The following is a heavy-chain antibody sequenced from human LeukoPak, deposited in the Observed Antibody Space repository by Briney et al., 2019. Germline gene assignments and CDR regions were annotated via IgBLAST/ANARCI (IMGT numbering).Heavy chain of an antibody. Sequence: GGSLRLSCAASGFTFSSYAMGWVRQAPGKGLEWVSAISGSGGSTYYADSVKGRFTISRDNSKNTLYLQMNSLRAEDTAVYYCASSTVRGYSYGNYYFDYWGQGTLVTVSS. CDR3: ASSTVRGYSYGNYYFDY. V-gene: IGHV3-23*01. J-gene: IGHJ4*02. CDR2: ISGSGGST. CDR1: GFTFSSYA. D-gene: IGHD5-18*01.